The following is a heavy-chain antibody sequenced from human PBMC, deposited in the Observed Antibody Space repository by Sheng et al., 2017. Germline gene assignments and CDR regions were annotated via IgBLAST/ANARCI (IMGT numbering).Heavy chain of an antibody. V-gene: IGHV1-69*04. CDR1: GGTFSSYA. CDR2: IIPILGIA. Sequence: QVQLVQSGAEVKKPGSSVKVSCKASGGTFSSYAISWVRQAPGQGLEWMGGIIPILGIANYAQKFQGRVTITADKSTSTAYMELSSLRSEDTAVYYCVRGGFDDYGDYGSRWFDPWGQGTLVTVSS. J-gene: IGHJ5*02. CDR3: VRGGFDDYGDYGSRWFDP. D-gene: IGHD4-17*01.